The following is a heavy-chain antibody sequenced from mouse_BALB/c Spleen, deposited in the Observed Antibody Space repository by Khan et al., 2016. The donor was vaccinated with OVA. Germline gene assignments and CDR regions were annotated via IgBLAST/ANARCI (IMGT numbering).Heavy chain of an antibody. CDR2: INPSTIYT. Sequence: QVQLQQSGAELAKPGASVKMSCKASGYTFTNYWMHWVKQRPGQGLEWIGYINPSTIYTEYNQKFKDKATLTADKSSSPAYMQLRSLTSEDSSVYYCARRLPQYYYAMDYWGQGTSVTVSS. J-gene: IGHJ4*01. CDR1: GYTFTNYW. D-gene: IGHD3-2*02. V-gene: IGHV1-7*01. CDR3: ARRLPQYYYAMDY.